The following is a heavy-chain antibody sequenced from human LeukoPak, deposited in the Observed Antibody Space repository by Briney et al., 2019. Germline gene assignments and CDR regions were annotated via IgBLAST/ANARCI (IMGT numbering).Heavy chain of an antibody. J-gene: IGHJ4*02. CDR2: ISSSGSSI. V-gene: IGHV3-48*03. CDR3: ARGAPERISSSTNYYFDY. Sequence: GGSLRLSCAASGFTFSSYEMNWVRQAPGKGLEWVSYISSSGSSIYYADSVKGRFTISRDNAKNSLSLQMNSLRAEDTAVYYCARGAPERISSSTNYYFDYWGQGTLVTVSS. D-gene: IGHD6-6*01. CDR1: GFTFSSYE.